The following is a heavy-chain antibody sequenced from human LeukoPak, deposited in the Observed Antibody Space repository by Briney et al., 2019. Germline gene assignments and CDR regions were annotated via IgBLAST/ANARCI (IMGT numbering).Heavy chain of an antibody. CDR2: IEQDGSEK. V-gene: IGHV3-7*01. Sequence: GGSLRLSCAASGFTFNTYWMSWVRQAPGKGLEWVANIEQDGSEKYYVDSVKGRFTIPRDNAKNSLYLQMDSLRVEDTAVYYCARDKIVGATFFDYWGQGTLVTVSS. CDR1: GFTFNTYW. D-gene: IGHD1-26*01. CDR3: ARDKIVGATFFDY. J-gene: IGHJ4*02.